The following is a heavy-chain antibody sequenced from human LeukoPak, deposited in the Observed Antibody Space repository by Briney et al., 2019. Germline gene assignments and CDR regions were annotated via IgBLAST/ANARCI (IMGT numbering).Heavy chain of an antibody. CDR1: GGTFSSYA. Sequence: VKVSCKASGGTFSSYAISWVRQAPGQGLEWMGGIIPIFGTANYAQKFQGRVTITADESTSTAYMELSSLRSEDTAVYYCARESLGRYSSSGAWGQGTLVTVSS. CDR3: ARESLGRYSSSGA. V-gene: IGHV1-69*13. J-gene: IGHJ5*02. CDR2: IIPIFGTA. D-gene: IGHD6-6*01.